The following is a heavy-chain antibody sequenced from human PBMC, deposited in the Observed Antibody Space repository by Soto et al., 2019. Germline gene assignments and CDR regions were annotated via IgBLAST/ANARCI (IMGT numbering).Heavy chain of an antibody. CDR2: ISDYGDST. D-gene: IGHD2-2*01. Sequence: GGSLRLSCGASGFTFSDNAITWVRQAPGKGLEWVSSISDYGDSTYYVDYVKGRFAVSRDNSKNTLFLHMNSLGAEDTAVYYCAKSLSTAVNYGLDVWGQGTSVTVSS. CDR3: AKSLSTAVNYGLDV. J-gene: IGHJ6*02. V-gene: IGHV3-23*01. CDR1: GFTFSDNA.